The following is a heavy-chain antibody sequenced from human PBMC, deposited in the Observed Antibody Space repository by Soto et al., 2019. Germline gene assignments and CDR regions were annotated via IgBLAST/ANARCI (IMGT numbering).Heavy chain of an antibody. J-gene: IGHJ4*02. CDR1: GGSISSYY. CDR3: ARVGGYSGYGLDY. CDR2: IYYSGST. V-gene: IGHV4-59*01. D-gene: IGHD5-12*01. Sequence: QVQLQESGPGLVKPSETLSLTCTVSGGSISSYYWSWIRQPPGKGLEWIGYIYYSGSTNYNPSLKRRVTISVDTSKNQFSLKLSSVTAADTAVYYCARVGGYSGYGLDYWGQGTLVTVSS.